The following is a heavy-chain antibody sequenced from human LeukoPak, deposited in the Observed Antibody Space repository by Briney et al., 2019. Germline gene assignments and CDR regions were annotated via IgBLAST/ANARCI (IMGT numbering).Heavy chain of an antibody. V-gene: IGHV1-2*02. D-gene: IGHD2-21*01. CDR2: INPDSGGT. CDR1: GYTFTGYY. CDR3: AXXXXXDWAHYYYYYMDV. J-gene: IGHJ6*03. Sequence: ASVKVSCKASGYTFTGYYMHWVRQAPGHGLEWMGWINPDSGGTNYAQKFQGRVTMTRDTSINTAYMELSRLRSDDTAVYYCAXXXXXDWAHYYYYYMDVWGKGTTVTVSS.